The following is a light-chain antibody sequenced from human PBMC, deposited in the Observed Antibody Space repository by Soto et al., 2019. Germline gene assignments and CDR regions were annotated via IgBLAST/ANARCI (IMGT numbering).Light chain of an antibody. CDR2: SNN. Sequence: QSVLTQPPSASGTPGQRVTISCSGSSSNIGSNTVNWYQHRPGTSPKLLLYSNNQRPPGVPDRFSGSKSGTSASLAISGLQSEDEADYYCAAWDDSLNGPYVFGTGTKVTVL. CDR1: SSNIGSNT. V-gene: IGLV1-44*01. CDR3: AAWDDSLNGPYV. J-gene: IGLJ1*01.